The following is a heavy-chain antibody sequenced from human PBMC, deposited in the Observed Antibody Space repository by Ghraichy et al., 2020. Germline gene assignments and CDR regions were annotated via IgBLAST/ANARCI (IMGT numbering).Heavy chain of an antibody. J-gene: IGHJ5*02. Sequence: GGSLRLSCAASGFTFSSYSMNWVRQAPGKGLEWVSSISSSSSYIYYADSVKGRFTISRDNAKNSLYLQMNSLRAEDTAVYYCARDLVSSSWYGFDPWGQGTLVTVSS. D-gene: IGHD6-13*01. CDR3: ARDLVSSSWYGFDP. CDR1: GFTFSSYS. CDR2: ISSSSSYI. V-gene: IGHV3-21*01.